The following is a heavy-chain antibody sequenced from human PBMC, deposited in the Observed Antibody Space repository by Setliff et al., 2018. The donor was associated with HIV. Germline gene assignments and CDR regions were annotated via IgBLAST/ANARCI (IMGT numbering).Heavy chain of an antibody. CDR2: IHPSGGST. J-gene: IGHJ5*02. V-gene: IGHV1-46*01. Sequence: GALVKVSCKASGYTFTSYYIHWVRQAPGQGLEWMGVIHPSGGSTSYAQSFQDRVTMTRDTSTSTVYMELSSLRSEDTAVYYCARVRYCSGGSCYGGEYWFDPWGQGTLVTVSS. CDR1: GYTFTSYY. D-gene: IGHD2-15*01. CDR3: ARVRYCSGGSCYGGEYWFDP.